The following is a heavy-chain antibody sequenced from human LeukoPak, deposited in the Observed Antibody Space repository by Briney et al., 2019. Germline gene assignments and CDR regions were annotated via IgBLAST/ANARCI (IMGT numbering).Heavy chain of an antibody. V-gene: IGHV3-30*03. J-gene: IGHJ5*02. D-gene: IGHD1-7*01. CDR3: ARSFFQWNYGSCLDP. CDR1: GFTFSNYV. CDR2: IAHDGSNK. Sequence: PGGSLRLSCAASGFTFSNYVMQWVRQAPGKGLEWVALIAHDGSNKYYADSVKGRFTISRENSKNTVYLQMNSLRPEDTAVYSCARSFFQWNYGSCLDPWGQGTLVTVSS.